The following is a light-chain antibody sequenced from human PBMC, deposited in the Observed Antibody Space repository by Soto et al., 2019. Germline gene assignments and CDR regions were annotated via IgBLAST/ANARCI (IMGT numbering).Light chain of an antibody. V-gene: IGKV3-20*01. CDR3: QQYGVALWT. CDR2: GAS. Sequence: EIVLAQSPDTLSLSPGEGATLSCRASQSIPSNFLAWFQQKPGQAPRRLIYGASTTATDIPDRFTGSGSGTDFTLTISRLEPEDFAVYYCQQYGVALWTFGQGTKVVIK. CDR1: QSIPSNF. J-gene: IGKJ1*01.